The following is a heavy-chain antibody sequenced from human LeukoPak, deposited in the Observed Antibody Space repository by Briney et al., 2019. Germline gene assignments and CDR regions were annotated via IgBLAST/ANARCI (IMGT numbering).Heavy chain of an antibody. CDR1: GGSISSSSYY. CDR2: IYYSGST. CDR3: ARDLREVATSDY. Sequence: SETLSLTCTVSGGSISSSSYYWGWIRQPPGKGLEWIGSIYYSGSTYYNPSLKSRVTISVDTSKDQFSLKLSSVTAADTAVYYCARDLREVATSDYWGQGTLVTVSS. V-gene: IGHV4-39*07. J-gene: IGHJ4*02. D-gene: IGHD5-24*01.